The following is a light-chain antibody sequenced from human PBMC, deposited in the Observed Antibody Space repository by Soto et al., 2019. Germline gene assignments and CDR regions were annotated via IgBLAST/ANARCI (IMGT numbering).Light chain of an antibody. CDR2: KAS. Sequence: DILMTQSPSTLSGSVGDRVTITCRASQTISSWLAWYQQKLVKAPKLLIYKASTLKSGVPSRFSGSGSGTEFTLTISSLDPDDFATYYCQHYNSYSEAFGQGTKVELK. V-gene: IGKV1-5*03. CDR1: QTISSW. J-gene: IGKJ1*01. CDR3: QHYNSYSEA.